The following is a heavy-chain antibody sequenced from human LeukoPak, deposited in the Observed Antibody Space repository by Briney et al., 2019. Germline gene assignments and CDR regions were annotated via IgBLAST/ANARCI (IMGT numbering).Heavy chain of an antibody. Sequence: SETLSLTCAVSGYSISSGYYWGWIRQPPGKGLEWIGSIYHSGSTCYNPSLKSRVTISVDTSKNQFSLKLSSVTAADTAVYYCARDPDGTQVWGQGTLVTVSS. D-gene: IGHD1-14*01. J-gene: IGHJ4*02. CDR1: GYSISSGYY. CDR3: ARDPDGTQV. V-gene: IGHV4-38-2*02. CDR2: IYHSGST.